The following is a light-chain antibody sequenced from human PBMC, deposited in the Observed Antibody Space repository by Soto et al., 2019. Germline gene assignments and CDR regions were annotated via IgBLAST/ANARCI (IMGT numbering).Light chain of an antibody. Sequence: IVLTQSPDTLSLSPGERPTLSCRASQSVSSNYLAWYQQKLGQAPRLLIYDASSRATGIPDRFRGSGSETDFTLTISRLEPEDFAVYYCLQSLTWTFGPGTKVDIK. V-gene: IGKV3-20*01. CDR3: LQSLTWT. CDR2: DAS. CDR1: QSVSSNY. J-gene: IGKJ1*01.